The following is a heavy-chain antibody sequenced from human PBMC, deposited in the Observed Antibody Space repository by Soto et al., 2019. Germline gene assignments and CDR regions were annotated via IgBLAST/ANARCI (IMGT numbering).Heavy chain of an antibody. V-gene: IGHV3-30-3*01. CDR3: ARETDAGGFDP. J-gene: IGHJ5*02. D-gene: IGHD3-10*01. CDR1: GFTFSSYA. Sequence: PGGSLRLSCAASGFTFSSYAMHWVRQAPGKGLEWVAVISYDGSNKYYADSVKGRFTISRDNSKNTLYLQMNSLRAEDTAVYYCARETDAGGFDPWGQGTLVTVSS. CDR2: ISYDGSNK.